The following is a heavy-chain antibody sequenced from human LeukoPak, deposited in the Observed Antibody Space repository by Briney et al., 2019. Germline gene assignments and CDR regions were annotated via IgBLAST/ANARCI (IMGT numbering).Heavy chain of an antibody. J-gene: IGHJ4*02. CDR3: AAEAAGTLFDY. CDR1: GFTFSDSY. D-gene: IGHD6-13*01. CDR2: ISSSGSTI. Sequence: GGSLRLSCAASGFTFSDSYMSWIRQAPGKGLEWVSYISSSGSTIYYADSVKGRFTISRDNAKNSLYLQMNSLRAEDTALYYCAAEAAGTLFDYWGQGTLVTVSS. V-gene: IGHV3-11*01.